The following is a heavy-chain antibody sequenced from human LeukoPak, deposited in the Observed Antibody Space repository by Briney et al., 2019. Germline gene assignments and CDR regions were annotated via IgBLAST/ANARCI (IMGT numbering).Heavy chain of an antibody. J-gene: IGHJ3*02. V-gene: IGHV6-1*01. CDR3: ARGGAVAGPLYDAFDI. D-gene: IGHD6-19*01. CDR2: TYYRSKWYN. CDR1: GDSASSNSAA. Sequence: SQTLSLTCAISGDSASSNSAAWNWIRQSPSRGLEWLGRTYYRSKWYNDYAISVKSRITINPDTSKNQFSLQLNSVTPEDTAVYYCARGGAVAGPLYDAFDIWGQGTMVTVSS.